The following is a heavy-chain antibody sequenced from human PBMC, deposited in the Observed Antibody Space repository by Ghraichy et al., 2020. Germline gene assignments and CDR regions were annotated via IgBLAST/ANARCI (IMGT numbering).Heavy chain of an antibody. CDR3: ARGLSYGSGSYRPLRWYFDL. Sequence: SETLSLTCAVYGGSFSGYYWSWIRQPPGKGLEWIGEINHSGSTNYNPSLKSRVTISVDTSKNQFSLKLSSVTAADTAVYYCARGLSYGSGSYRPLRWYFDLWGRGTLVTVSS. V-gene: IGHV4-34*01. CDR1: GGSFSGYY. D-gene: IGHD3-10*01. J-gene: IGHJ2*01. CDR2: INHSGST.